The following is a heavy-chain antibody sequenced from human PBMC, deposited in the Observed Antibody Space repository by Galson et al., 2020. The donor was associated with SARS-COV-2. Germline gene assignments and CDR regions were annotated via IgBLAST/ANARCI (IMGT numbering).Heavy chain of an antibody. V-gene: IGHV3-23*01. J-gene: IGHJ6*02. CDR3: AKDKRAIFGVVIRWVSYYGMDV. D-gene: IGHD3-3*01. CDR1: GFTFSSYA. CDR2: ISDSNTNT. Sequence: GESLKISCVASGFTFSSYAMTWVRQAPGKGLEWVSTISDSNTNTHYADSVRGRFTISRDNSKNTLYLHINSLRAEDTAVYYCAKDKRAIFGVVIRWVSYYGMDVWGQGTTVTVSS.